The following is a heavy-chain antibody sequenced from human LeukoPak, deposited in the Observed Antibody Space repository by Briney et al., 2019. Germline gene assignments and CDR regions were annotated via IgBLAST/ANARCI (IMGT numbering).Heavy chain of an antibody. Sequence: GGSLRLSCAASGFTVSSNYMSWVRQAPGKGLEWVAVISYDGSNKYYADSVKGRFTISRDNSKNTLYLQTNSLRAEDTAVYYCARVSVPDYWGQGTLVTVSS. CDR1: GFTVSSNY. J-gene: IGHJ4*02. V-gene: IGHV3-30-3*01. CDR3: ARVSVPDY. CDR2: ISYDGSNK.